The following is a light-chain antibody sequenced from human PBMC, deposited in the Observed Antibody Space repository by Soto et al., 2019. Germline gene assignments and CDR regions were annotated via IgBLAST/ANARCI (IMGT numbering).Light chain of an antibody. CDR1: QTVDSPY. J-gene: IGKJ1*01. CDR2: GAN. Sequence: EIVLTQSPGTPSLSPGERATLSCRASQTVDSPYLAWYQQRRGQAPRLLIFGANSRATGIPDRFRGSGSGADFTLTITRLEPDDFAVYYCQQYRSSPRTFGQGTKVDIK. V-gene: IGKV3-20*01. CDR3: QQYRSSPRT.